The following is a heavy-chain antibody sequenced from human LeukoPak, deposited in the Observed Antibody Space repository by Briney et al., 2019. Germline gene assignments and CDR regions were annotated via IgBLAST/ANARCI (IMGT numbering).Heavy chain of an antibody. Sequence: SETLSLTCAVYGGSFSGYYWSWIRQPPGKGLEWIGEINHSGSTNYNPSLKSRVTISVDTSKNQFSLKLSSVTAADTAVYYCARGGSGPYSSGWYGGNWFDPWGQGTLVTVSS. CDR2: INHSGST. CDR1: GGSFSGYY. CDR3: ARGGSGPYSSGWYGGNWFDP. V-gene: IGHV4-34*01. J-gene: IGHJ5*02. D-gene: IGHD6-19*01.